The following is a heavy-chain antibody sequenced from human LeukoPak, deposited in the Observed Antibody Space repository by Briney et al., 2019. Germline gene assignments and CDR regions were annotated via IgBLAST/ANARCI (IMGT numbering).Heavy chain of an antibody. CDR1: GYSFANHW. J-gene: IGHJ4*02. V-gene: IGHV5-10-1*01. D-gene: IGHD5-12*01. CDR2: IDPSDSYT. Sequence: GESLRISCKGSGYSFANHWITWVRQKPGKGLEWMARIDPSDSYTKYSPSFQGHVTISADKSISTAYLQWSSLKASDIAMYYCASLRRGYFWGQGTLVTVSS. CDR3: ASLRRGYF.